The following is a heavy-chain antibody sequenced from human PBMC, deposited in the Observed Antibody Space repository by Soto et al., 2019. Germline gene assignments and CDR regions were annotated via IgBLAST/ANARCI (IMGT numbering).Heavy chain of an antibody. CDR2: IYYTGST. J-gene: IGHJ4*02. Sequence: QLQLQESGPGLVKPSETLSLTCTVSGGSISSSSYYWGWIRQPPGKGLEWIGSIYYTGSTYYNPSLKSRVSISVDTSKNQFSLKLSSVTAADTAVYYCARGVGSQVYFDYWGQGTLVTVSS. D-gene: IGHD1-26*01. CDR3: ARGVGSQVYFDY. CDR1: GGSISSSSYY. V-gene: IGHV4-39*01.